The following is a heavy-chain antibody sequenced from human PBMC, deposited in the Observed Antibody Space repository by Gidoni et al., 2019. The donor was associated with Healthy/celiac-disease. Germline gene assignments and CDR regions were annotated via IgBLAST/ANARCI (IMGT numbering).Heavy chain of an antibody. Sequence: EVQRVVSGGALVQPVGSLRLPCAASGCPVSSNYMSWVRQAPRKGLEWVSVIYSGGSTYYADCVKGRFTISRDNSKNTLYLQMNSLRAEDTAVYYCASPGPPNCGGDCYSYYYYGMDVWGQGTTVTVSS. CDR1: GCPVSSNY. J-gene: IGHJ6*02. CDR3: ASPGPPNCGGDCYSYYYYGMDV. V-gene: IGHV3-66*01. D-gene: IGHD2-21*02. CDR2: IYSGGST.